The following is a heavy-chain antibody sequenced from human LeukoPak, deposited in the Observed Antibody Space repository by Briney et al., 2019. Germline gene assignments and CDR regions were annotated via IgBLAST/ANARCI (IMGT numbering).Heavy chain of an antibody. CDR2: INHSGST. Sequence: SETLSLTCAVYGGSFSGYYWSWIRQPPGNGLEWIGEINHSGSTNYNPSLKSRVTISVDTSKNQFSLKLSSVTAADTAVYYCARGRRTKYSSSWYAYWGQGTLVTVSS. V-gene: IGHV4-34*01. CDR1: GGSFSGYY. J-gene: IGHJ4*02. CDR3: ARGRRTKYSSSWYAY. D-gene: IGHD6-13*01.